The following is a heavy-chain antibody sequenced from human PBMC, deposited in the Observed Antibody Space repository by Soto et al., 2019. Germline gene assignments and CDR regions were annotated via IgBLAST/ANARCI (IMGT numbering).Heavy chain of an antibody. CDR2: ISAYNGNT. Sequence: QVQLVQSGAEVKKPGASVKVSCKASGYTFTSYGISWVRQAPGQGLEWMGWISAYNGNTNYAQKLQGRVTMTTDTSTSTVYMELRSLRSDDTAVYYCARFHTIFGVVAEYYFDYWGQGTLGTVSS. CDR1: GYTFTSYG. CDR3: ARFHTIFGVVAEYYFDY. V-gene: IGHV1-18*01. D-gene: IGHD3-3*01. J-gene: IGHJ4*02.